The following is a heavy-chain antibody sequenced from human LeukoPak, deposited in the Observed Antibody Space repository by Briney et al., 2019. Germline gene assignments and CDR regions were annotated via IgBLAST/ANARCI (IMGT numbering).Heavy chain of an antibody. V-gene: IGHV3-49*04. CDR3: TRENYDILTGPPD. CDR1: GFTFSSYS. Sequence: RSGGSLRLSCAASGFTFSSYSMNWVRQAPGKGLEWVGFIRSKAYGGTTEYAASVKGRFTISRDDSKSIAYLQMNSLKTEDTAVYYCTRENYDILTGPPDWGQGTLVTVSS. CDR2: IRSKAYGGTT. J-gene: IGHJ4*02. D-gene: IGHD3-9*01.